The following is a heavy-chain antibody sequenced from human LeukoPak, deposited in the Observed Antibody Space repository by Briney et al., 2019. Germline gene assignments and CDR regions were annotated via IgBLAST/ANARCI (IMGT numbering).Heavy chain of an antibody. Sequence: GGSLRLSCAASGFTFSNAWMSWVRQAPGKGLEWVGRIKSKADGGTTDYAAPVKGRFTISRDDSKNTLYLQMNSLKTEDTAVYYCTTGTILWFGESRARYMDVWGKGTTVTVSS. CDR2: IKSKADGGTT. D-gene: IGHD3-10*01. CDR3: TTGTILWFGESRARYMDV. J-gene: IGHJ6*03. CDR1: GFTFSNAW. V-gene: IGHV3-15*01.